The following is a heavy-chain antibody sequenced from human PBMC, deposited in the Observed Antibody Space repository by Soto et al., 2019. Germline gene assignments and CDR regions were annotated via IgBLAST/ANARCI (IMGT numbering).Heavy chain of an antibody. D-gene: IGHD3-22*01. Sequence: SVKASCKASGFTFTSSAVQWVRQARGQRLEWLGWIVVGSGNRNYAQKFQERVTITRDMSTSTAYMELSSLRSEDTAVYYCAADPSTDYYDSSGYSKWSLDYWG. CDR2: IVVGSGNR. CDR3: AADPSTDYYDSSGYSKWSLDY. J-gene: IGHJ4*01. CDR1: GFTFTSSA. V-gene: IGHV1-58*01.